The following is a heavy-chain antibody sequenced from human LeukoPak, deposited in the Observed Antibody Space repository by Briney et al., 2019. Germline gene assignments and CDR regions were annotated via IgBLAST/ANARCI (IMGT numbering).Heavy chain of an antibody. CDR2: INPNSGGT. CDR3: ARGLYDSSGQMPGFDY. D-gene: IGHD3-22*01. V-gene: IGHV1-2*04. J-gene: IGHJ4*02. Sequence: ASVKVSCKASGYTFTGYYMHWVRQAPGQGLEWMGWINPNSGGTNYAQKFQGWVTMTRDTSISTAYMELSRLRSDDTAVYYCARGLYDSSGQMPGFDYWGQGTLVTVSS. CDR1: GYTFTGYY.